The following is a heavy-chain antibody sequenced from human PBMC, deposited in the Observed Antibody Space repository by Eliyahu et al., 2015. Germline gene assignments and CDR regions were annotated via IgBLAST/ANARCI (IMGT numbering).Heavy chain of an antibody. Sequence: QVQLQESGPGLVKPSETLSLTCTVSGVSTSGXXXNWIRQPPGKGLEWIGYIYYSGNTNYNPSLKSRVTISLDTSKNQFSLKLNSVTAADTAVYYCARVDTAMVVLDYWGQGTLVTVSS. J-gene: IGHJ4*02. V-gene: IGHV4-59*01. CDR1: GVSTSGXX. CDR3: ARVDTAMVVLDY. D-gene: IGHD5-18*01. CDR2: IYYSGNT.